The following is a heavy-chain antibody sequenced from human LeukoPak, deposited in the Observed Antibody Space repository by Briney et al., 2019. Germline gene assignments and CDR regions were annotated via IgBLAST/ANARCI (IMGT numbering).Heavy chain of an antibody. CDR2: MWYDGSNK. Sequence: PGGSLRLSCAASGFTFSTYGMHWVRQAPGKGLGWVALMWYDGSNKYYADSVKGRFTISRDNYKNTLYLQMNSLRAEDTAVYYCARDQGCTSTNCYSLFFHYWGQGTLVTVSS. D-gene: IGHD2-2*01. J-gene: IGHJ4*02. V-gene: IGHV3-30*02. CDR3: ARDQGCTSTNCYSLFFHY. CDR1: GFTFSTYG.